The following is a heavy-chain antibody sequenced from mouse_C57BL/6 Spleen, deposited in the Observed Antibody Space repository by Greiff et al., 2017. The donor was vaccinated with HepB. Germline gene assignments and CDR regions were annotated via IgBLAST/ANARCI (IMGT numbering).Heavy chain of an antibody. J-gene: IGHJ4*01. CDR2: ISSGGDYI. CDR1: GFTFSSYA. CDR3: TREGATTGAMDY. D-gene: IGHD2-12*01. Sequence: EVMLVESGEGLVKPGGSLKLSYAASGFTFSSYAMSWVRQTPEKRLEWVAYISSGGDYIYYADTVKGRFTISRDNARNTLYLQMSSLKSEDTAMYYCTREGATTGAMDYWGQGTSVTVSS. V-gene: IGHV5-9-1*02.